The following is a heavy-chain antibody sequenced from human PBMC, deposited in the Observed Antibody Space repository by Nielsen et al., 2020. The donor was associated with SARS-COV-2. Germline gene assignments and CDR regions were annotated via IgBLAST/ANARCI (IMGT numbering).Heavy chain of an antibody. Sequence: ASVKVSCKASGYTFTSHGINWVRQAPGQGLEWVGWIRTYDENTNYAQKLQGRVTMTTDTSTSTAYMELRSLRSDDTAVYYCARGRTLQRVWFDPWGQGTLVTVSS. V-gene: IGHV1-18*01. J-gene: IGHJ5*02. CDR2: IRTYDENT. CDR1: GYTFTSHG. CDR3: ARGRTLQRVWFDP. D-gene: IGHD4-11*01.